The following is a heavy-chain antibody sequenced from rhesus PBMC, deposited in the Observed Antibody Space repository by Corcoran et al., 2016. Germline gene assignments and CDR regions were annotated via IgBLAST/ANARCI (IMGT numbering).Heavy chain of an antibody. D-gene: IGHD4-23*01. V-gene: IGHV4-80*01. CDR1: GGSFSSNW. Sequence: QVQLQESGPGLVKPSETLSLTCAVSGGSFSSNWWSWSCQPPGKGREWIGEINGNSGSTTYHPSLKSRVTISTDASKNQFTLKLSSVTAADTAVYYCARLNTVTTNSFDYWGQGVLVTVSS. J-gene: IGHJ4*01. CDR3: ARLNTVTTNSFDY. CDR2: INGNSGST.